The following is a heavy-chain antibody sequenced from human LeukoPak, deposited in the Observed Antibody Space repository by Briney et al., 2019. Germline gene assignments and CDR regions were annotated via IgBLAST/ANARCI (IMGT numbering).Heavy chain of an antibody. CDR1: GFTFSSYA. D-gene: IGHD3-22*01. CDR3: ARASYYYDSSGYY. J-gene: IGHJ4*02. CDR2: ISYDGSNK. V-gene: IGHV3-30*04. Sequence: GGSLRLSCAASGFTFSSYAMHWVRQAPGKGLGWVAVISYDGSNKYYADSVKGRFTISRDNSKNTLYLQMNSLRAEDTAVYYCARASYYYDSSGYYWGQGTLVTVSS.